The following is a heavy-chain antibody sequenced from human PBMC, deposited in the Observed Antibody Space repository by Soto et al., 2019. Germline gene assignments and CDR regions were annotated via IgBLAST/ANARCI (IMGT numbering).Heavy chain of an antibody. V-gene: IGHV3-23*01. CDR1: GFTVSSYA. J-gene: IGHJ4*02. CDR2: ISGSGGST. D-gene: IGHD3-3*01. CDR3: AKDLNFWSGFDALDY. Sequence: PGGSLRLSCAASGFTVSSYAMSWVRQAPGKGLEWVSAISGSGGSTYYADSVKGRFTISRDNSKNTLYLQMNSLRAEDTAVYYCAKDLNFWSGFDALDYWGQGTLVTVSS.